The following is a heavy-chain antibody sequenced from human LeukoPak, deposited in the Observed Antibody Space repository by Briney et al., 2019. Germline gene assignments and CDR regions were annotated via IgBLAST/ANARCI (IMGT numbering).Heavy chain of an antibody. V-gene: IGHV4-4*02. CDR3: AREVLEWLSPLYHYYYMDV. CDR1: GGSISSSNW. CDR2: IYHSGST. D-gene: IGHD3-3*01. Sequence: PSGTLSLTCAVSGGSISSSNWWSWVRQPPGKGLEWIGEIYHSGSTNYNPSLKSRVTISVDTSKNQFSLKLSSVTAADTAVYYCAREVLEWLSPLYHYYYMDVWGKGTTVTVSS. J-gene: IGHJ6*03.